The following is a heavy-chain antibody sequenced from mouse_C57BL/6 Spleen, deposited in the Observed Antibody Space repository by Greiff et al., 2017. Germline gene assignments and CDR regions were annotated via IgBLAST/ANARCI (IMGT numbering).Heavy chain of an antibody. CDR2: IHPNSGST. Sequence: QVQLQQPGAELVKPGASVKLPCKASGYTFTSYWMHWVKQRPGQGLEWIGMIHPNSGSTNYNEKFKSKATLTVDKSSSTAYMQLSSLTSEDSAVYYCARSNNYDGYFDYWGQGTTLTVSS. CDR1: GYTFTSYW. J-gene: IGHJ2*01. D-gene: IGHD2-4*01. CDR3: ARSNNYDGYFDY. V-gene: IGHV1-64*01.